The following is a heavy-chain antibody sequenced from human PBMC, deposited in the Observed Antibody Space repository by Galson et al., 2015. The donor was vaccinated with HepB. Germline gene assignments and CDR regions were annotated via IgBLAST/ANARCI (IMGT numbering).Heavy chain of an antibody. CDR2: IKPDGSLR. CDR1: GFTLSNYW. J-gene: IGHJ6*02. V-gene: IGHV3-74*01. CDR3: ARDAGQGMDV. Sequence: SLRLSCAASGFTLSNYWMHWVRQSPGKGLVWVSHIKPDGSLRNYADFVRGRFTISRDIAKNTLYLQMNSLRADDTALYYCARDAGQGMDVWGQGTTVSVSS.